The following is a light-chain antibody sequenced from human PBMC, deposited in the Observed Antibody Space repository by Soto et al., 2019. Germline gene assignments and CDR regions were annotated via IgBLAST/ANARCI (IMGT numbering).Light chain of an antibody. CDR2: GAS. Sequence: EIVMTQSPATLSVSPGERATLSCRGSQSVSSNLAWYQQKAGQAPRLLMYGASTRAIGIPGRFSGSGSGTDFTLTITSLEPEDLAVYYCQQRAIWRGVTFGPGTKVDIK. CDR1: QSVSSN. J-gene: IGKJ3*01. V-gene: IGKV3-15*01. CDR3: QQRAIWRGVT.